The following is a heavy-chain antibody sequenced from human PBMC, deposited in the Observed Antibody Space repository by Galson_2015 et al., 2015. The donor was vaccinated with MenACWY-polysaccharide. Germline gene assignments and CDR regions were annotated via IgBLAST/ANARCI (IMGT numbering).Heavy chain of an antibody. V-gene: IGHV3-23*01. J-gene: IGHJ4*02. Sequence: SLRLSCAASGFSFSAYAMGWVRHIPGKGLEWVSSITGSGSHAFCADSVRGRFTMSKDNSKNMLFLQMDTLRAEDTAVYHCARISLQSRNFDFWGQGTLVTVSS. CDR1: GFSFSAYA. CDR3: ARISLQSRNFDF. CDR2: ITGSGSHA.